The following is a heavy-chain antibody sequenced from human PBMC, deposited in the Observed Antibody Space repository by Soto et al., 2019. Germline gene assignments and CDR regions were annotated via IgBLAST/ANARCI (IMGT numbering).Heavy chain of an antibody. CDR1: GYTLTELS. D-gene: IGHD3-22*01. CDR3: AGITMIVVGAYGMDV. CDR2: FDPEDAEI. V-gene: IGHV1-24*01. J-gene: IGHJ6*02. Sequence: ASVKVSCKVSGYTLTELSMHWVRQAPGKGLEWMGGFDPEDAEIIYAQKFQGRVTMTEDTSTDTAYMELSSLRSEDAAVYYCAGITMIVVGAYGMDVWGQGTTVTVSS.